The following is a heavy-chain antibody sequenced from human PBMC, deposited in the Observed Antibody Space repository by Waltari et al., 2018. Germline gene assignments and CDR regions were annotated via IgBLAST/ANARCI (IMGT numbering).Heavy chain of an antibody. Sequence: QMELQESGPRLVKPSETLPLTCNVSGDSIRGIRNYLPWLRQPPGKNLQSIGSIYYSGTTYYNPSLKGRFAISVDTSRNQFSLNVNSVTAADTGIYYCARQLRFVDWIPRYFDSWGRGTLATVSS. CDR3: ARQLRFVDWIPRYFDS. J-gene: IGHJ4*02. CDR2: IYYSGTT. CDR1: GDSIRGIRNY. D-gene: IGHD3-3*01. V-gene: IGHV4-39*01.